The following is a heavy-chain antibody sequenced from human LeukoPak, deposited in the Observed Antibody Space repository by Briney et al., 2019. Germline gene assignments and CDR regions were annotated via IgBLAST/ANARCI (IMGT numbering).Heavy chain of an antibody. J-gene: IGHJ4*02. V-gene: IGHV5-51*01. Sequence: GESLKISCQGSGYSFTSYWIGWVRQMPGKGLEWMGIIYPGDSDTRYSPSFQGQVTISADKSISTAYLQWSSLKASDTAMYYCARHLTARNVDLDYWGQGTLVTVSS. CDR1: GYSFTSYW. CDR3: ARHLTARNVDLDY. CDR2: IYPGDSDT. D-gene: IGHD3-9*01.